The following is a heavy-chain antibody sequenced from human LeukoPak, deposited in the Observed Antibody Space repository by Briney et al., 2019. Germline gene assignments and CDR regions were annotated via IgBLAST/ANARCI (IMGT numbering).Heavy chain of an antibody. Sequence: GGSLRLSCAASGFTLSSYSMNWVRQAPGKGLVWVSRINSDGSSTSYADSVKGRFTISRDNAKNTLYLQMNSLRAEDTAVYYCARGDYYDSSGTIGENWFDPWGQGTLVTVSS. V-gene: IGHV3-74*01. CDR3: ARGDYYDSSGTIGENWFDP. CDR1: GFTLSSYS. J-gene: IGHJ5*02. D-gene: IGHD3-22*01. CDR2: INSDGSST.